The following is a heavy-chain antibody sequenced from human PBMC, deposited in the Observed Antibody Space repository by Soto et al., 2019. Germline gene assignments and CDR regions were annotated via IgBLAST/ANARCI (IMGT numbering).Heavy chain of an antibody. D-gene: IGHD3-10*01. J-gene: IGHJ4*02. CDR3: TTDTYYYGSGSYYHFDY. Sequence: GGSLRLSCAASGFTFSNAWMSWVRQAPGKGLEWVGRIKSKPDGGTTDYAAPVKGRFTISRDDSKNTLYLQMNSLKTEDTAVYYCTTDTYYYGSGSYYHFDYWGQGTLVTVSS. CDR2: IKSKPDGGTT. CDR1: GFTFSNAW. V-gene: IGHV3-15*01.